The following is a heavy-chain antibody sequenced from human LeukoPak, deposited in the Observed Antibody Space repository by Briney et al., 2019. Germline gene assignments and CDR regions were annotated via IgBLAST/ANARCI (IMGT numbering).Heavy chain of an antibody. J-gene: IGHJ4*02. CDR3: ASGYSYGFLFEY. D-gene: IGHD5-18*01. V-gene: IGHV3-23*01. Sequence: PGGSLRLSCAASGFTFSSYAMSWVRQAPGKGLEWVSAISGSGGSTYYADSVKGRFTISRDNSKNTLYLQMNNLRAEDTAVYYCASGYSYGFLFEYWGQGTLVTVSS. CDR2: ISGSGGST. CDR1: GFTFSSYA.